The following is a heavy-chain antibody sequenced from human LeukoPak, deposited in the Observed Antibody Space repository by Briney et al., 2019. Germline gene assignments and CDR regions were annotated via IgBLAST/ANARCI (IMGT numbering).Heavy chain of an antibody. CDR3: AKDRTVGASYWYFDL. D-gene: IGHD1-26*01. CDR2: ISSSGSGGNT. Sequence: GGSLRLSCAASGFNVSNNYMTWARQAPGKGLEWVSGISSSGSGGNTYYADSVKGRFTISRGSSKNTLFLHMNTLRAEDTAIYYCAKDRTVGASYWYFDLWGRGTLVTVSS. V-gene: IGHV3-23*01. CDR1: GFNVSNNY. J-gene: IGHJ2*01.